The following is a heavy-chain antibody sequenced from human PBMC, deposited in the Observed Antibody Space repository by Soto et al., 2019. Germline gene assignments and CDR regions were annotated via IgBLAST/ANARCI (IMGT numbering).Heavy chain of an antibody. J-gene: IGHJ5*02. D-gene: IGHD1-26*01. CDR1: GGSVSSGDYF. Sequence: QVQLQESGPGLVKPSETLSLACSVSGGSVSSGDYFWSWIRLSPGKGLEWIGSIFYSGSTNYNPSLKSRVTISVDTSTNQFYLKLTAVTAADTAVYYCARATHSWSYWMIDPWGQGTLVTVSS. V-gene: IGHV4-61*08. CDR2: IFYSGST. CDR3: ARATHSWSYWMIDP.